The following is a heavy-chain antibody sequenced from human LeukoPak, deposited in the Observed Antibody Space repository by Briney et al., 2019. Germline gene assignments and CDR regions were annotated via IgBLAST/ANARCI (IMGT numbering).Heavy chain of an antibody. Sequence: GGSLRLSCAASGFTFSSYVMHWVRQAPGKGLEWVAIISYDGSNEYYADSVKGRFTISRGNSKNTLYLQMNSLRAADTAVYYCVGSQDIVATDDWGQGTLVIVSS. CDR2: ISYDGSNE. CDR1: GFTFSSYV. V-gene: IGHV3-30*04. J-gene: IGHJ4*02. CDR3: VGSQDIVATDD. D-gene: IGHD5-12*01.